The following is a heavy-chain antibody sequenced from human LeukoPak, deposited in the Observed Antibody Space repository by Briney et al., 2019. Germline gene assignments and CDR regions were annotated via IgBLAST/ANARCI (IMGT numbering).Heavy chain of an antibody. CDR1: GFAFSSYN. J-gene: IGHJ6*02. D-gene: IGHD3-22*01. CDR3: ARRPYSDTSGRLSDV. CDR2: IGSSGSPT. V-gene: IGHV3-48*02. Sequence: GGSLGLSCAASGFAFSSYNMNWVRQAPGKGLEWISYIGSSGSPTHYADSVGGRFTISRDNAKNSLYLQMNSLRDEDTAVYFCARRPYSDTSGRLSDVWGQGTTVTVSS.